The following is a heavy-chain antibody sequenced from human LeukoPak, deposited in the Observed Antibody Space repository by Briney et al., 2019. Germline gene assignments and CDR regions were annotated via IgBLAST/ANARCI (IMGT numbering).Heavy chain of an antibody. J-gene: IGHJ4*02. D-gene: IGHD1-26*01. CDR1: GFTFSTYW. CDR2: IKSKTDGGTT. V-gene: IGHV3-15*01. CDR3: TTDRGSGSYFDY. Sequence: PGGSLRLSCAASGFTFSTYWMHWVRQAPGKGLEWVGRIKSKTDGGTTDYAAPLKGTFTISRDDSKNMLYLQMNSLKTEDTAVYYCTTDRGSGSYFDYWGQGTLVTVSS.